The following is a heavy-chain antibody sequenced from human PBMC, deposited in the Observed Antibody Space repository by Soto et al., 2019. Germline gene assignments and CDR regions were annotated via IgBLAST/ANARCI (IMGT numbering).Heavy chain of an antibody. D-gene: IGHD2-21*01. Sequence: TSETLSLTCTVSGGSISRSSYYWGWIRQPPGKGLEWIGSINYSGSTYYTPSLKSRLTISVGTSKSQLSLRLDSVTAADTAVYYCARLGAYYQSLDPWGPGTLVTVSS. CDR1: GGSISRSSYY. V-gene: IGHV4-39*01. CDR2: INYSGST. J-gene: IGHJ5*02. CDR3: ARLGAYYQSLDP.